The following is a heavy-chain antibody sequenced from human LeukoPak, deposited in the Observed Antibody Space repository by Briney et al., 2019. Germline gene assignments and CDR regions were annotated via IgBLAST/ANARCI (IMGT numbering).Heavy chain of an antibody. J-gene: IGHJ4*02. CDR3: AKDQQWLVNFIDY. D-gene: IGHD6-19*01. Sequence: GGSLRLSCAASGFTFSSYGMHWVRQAPGKGLEWVAFIRYDGSNKYYADSVKGRFTISRDNSKNTLYPQMNSLRAEDTAVYYCAKDQQWLVNFIDYWGQGTLVTVSS. V-gene: IGHV3-30*02. CDR1: GFTFSSYG. CDR2: IRYDGSNK.